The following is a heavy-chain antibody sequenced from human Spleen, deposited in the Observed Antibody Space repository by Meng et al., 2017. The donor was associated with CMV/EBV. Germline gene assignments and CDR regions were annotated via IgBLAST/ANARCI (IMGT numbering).Heavy chain of an antibody. CDR3: ASRGYSGYEPQNY. J-gene: IGHJ4*02. CDR2: IYTSGST. Sequence: QVQLQESGPGLVKLSETLSLPCTVSGGSISSFYWSWIRQPAGKGLEGIGRIYTSGSTNYNPSLKSRVTMSVDTSKNQFSLKLSSVTAADTAVYYCASRGYSGYEPQNYWGQGTLVTVSS. D-gene: IGHD5-12*01. V-gene: IGHV4-4*07. CDR1: GGSISSFY.